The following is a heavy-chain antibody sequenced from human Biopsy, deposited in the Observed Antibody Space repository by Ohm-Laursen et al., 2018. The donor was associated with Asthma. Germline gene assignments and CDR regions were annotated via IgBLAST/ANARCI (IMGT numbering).Heavy chain of an antibody. Sequence: GSLRLSCAVSGFAVSRDYMFRVRQAPGKGLEWVSVIYSGDNTYYADSVKGRFTISRDHSKLYLQMNNLRAEDTAVYHCARISRLGYNSLDYGMDVWGQGTTVTVSS. J-gene: IGHJ6*02. CDR1: GFAVSRDY. D-gene: IGHD5-24*01. V-gene: IGHV3-53*01. CDR2: IYSGDNT. CDR3: ARISRLGYNSLDYGMDV.